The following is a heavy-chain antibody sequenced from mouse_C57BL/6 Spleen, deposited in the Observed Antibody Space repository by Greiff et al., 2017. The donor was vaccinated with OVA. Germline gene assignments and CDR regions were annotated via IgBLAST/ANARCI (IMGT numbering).Heavy chain of an antibody. CDR3: ARLTGTRYFDY. D-gene: IGHD4-1*01. J-gene: IGHJ2*01. CDR1: GYSITSGYY. CDR2: ISYDGSN. V-gene: IGHV3-6*01. Sequence: VQLKESGPGLVKPSQSLSLTCSVTGYSITSGYYWNWIRQFPGNKLEWMSYISYDGSNNYNPSLKNRISITRDTSKNQFFLKLNSVTTEDTATYYCARLTGTRYFDYWGQGTTLTVSS.